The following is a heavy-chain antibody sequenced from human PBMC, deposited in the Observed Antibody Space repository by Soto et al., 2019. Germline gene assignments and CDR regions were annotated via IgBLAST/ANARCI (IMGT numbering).Heavy chain of an antibody. J-gene: IGHJ4*02. D-gene: IGHD2-2*01. V-gene: IGHV5-51*01. CDR1: GYTFTTYW. CDR2: IYPGDSDP. Sequence: GESLKISCKGSGYTFTTYWIGWVRQMPGKGLEWMGVIYPGDSDPIYSPSFQGQVTLSADKSISTAYLQWRSLQASDTAMYYCVRRPGCSTTTCYRELDYWGQGTRVTVYS. CDR3: VRRPGCSTTTCYRELDY.